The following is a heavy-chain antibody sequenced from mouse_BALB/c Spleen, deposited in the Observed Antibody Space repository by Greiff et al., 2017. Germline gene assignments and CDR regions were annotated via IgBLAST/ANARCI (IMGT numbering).Heavy chain of an antibody. CDR2: ISYSGST. V-gene: IGHV3-2*02. CDR3: ARSSTTATLAY. Sequence: EVQLVESGPGLVKPSQSLSLTCTVTGYSITSDYAWNWIRQFPGNKLEWMGYISYSGSTSYNPSLKSRISITRDTSKNQFFLQLNSVTTEDTATYYCARSSTTATLAYWGQGTLVTVSA. CDR1: GYSITSDYA. D-gene: IGHD1-2*01. J-gene: IGHJ3*01.